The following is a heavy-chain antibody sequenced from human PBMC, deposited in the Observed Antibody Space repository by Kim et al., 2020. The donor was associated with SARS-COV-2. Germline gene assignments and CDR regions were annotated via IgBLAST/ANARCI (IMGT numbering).Heavy chain of an antibody. J-gene: IGHJ4*02. D-gene: IGHD3-16*01. Sequence: STNYNPSIKSRVTISVDTSKNQFSLKLSSVTAADTAVYYCARVLIRKFDYWGQGTLVTVSS. V-gene: IGHV4-34*01. CDR2: ST. CDR3: ARVLIRKFDY.